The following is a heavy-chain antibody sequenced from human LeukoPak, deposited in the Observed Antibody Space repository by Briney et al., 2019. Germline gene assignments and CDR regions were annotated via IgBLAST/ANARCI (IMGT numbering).Heavy chain of an antibody. D-gene: IGHD3-22*01. CDR3: ARVPPGTMIVHFFDY. V-gene: IGHV3-48*01. J-gene: IGHJ4*02. CDR1: GFTFSSYS. CDR2: ISSSSSTI. Sequence: GGSLRLSCAASGFTFSSYSMNWVRQAPGKGLEWVSCISSSSSTIYYADSVKGRFTISRDNAKNSLYLQMNSLRAEDTPVYYCARVPPGTMIVHFFDYWGQGTLVTVSS.